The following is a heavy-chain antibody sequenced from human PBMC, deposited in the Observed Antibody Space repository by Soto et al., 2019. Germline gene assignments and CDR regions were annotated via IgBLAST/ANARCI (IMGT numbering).Heavy chain of an antibody. J-gene: IGHJ4*02. D-gene: IGHD4-17*01. V-gene: IGHV1-18*01. CDR2: ISANNGNT. CDR1: GYTFTSYG. CDR3: ARDYGDYFLFTLHY. Sequence: QVQLVQSGAEVKKPGASVKVSCKASGYTFTSYGISWVRQAPGQGLEWMGWISANNGNTNYAQKLQDRVTMTTDTPTSTASMELRSLRSDDTAVYYCARDYGDYFLFTLHYWGQGTLVTVSS.